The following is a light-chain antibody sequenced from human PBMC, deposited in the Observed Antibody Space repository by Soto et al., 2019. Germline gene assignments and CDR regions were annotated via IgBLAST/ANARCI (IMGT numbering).Light chain of an antibody. CDR1: QSVASN. Sequence: IVMTHSPASLSVSPWESVTLSCRASQSVASNLAWYQQKPGQAPRLLIYGTSTRATGVPARFSGSGSGTDFTLTISSLQAADFAVYHCQHYNNWPITFGQGTRLEIK. CDR3: QHYNNWPIT. CDR2: GTS. J-gene: IGKJ5*01. V-gene: IGKV3-15*01.